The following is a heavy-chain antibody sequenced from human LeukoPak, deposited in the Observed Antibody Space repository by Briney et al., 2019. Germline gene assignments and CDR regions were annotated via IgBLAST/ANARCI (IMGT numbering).Heavy chain of an antibody. J-gene: IGHJ6*03. CDR2: IFHTGTT. Sequence: PSETLSLTCAVSGGSISSSNWWSWVRQPPGKRREWIGRIFHTGTTDYKTSLKGRVTISVDKSKNQFSLKLTSVTAADTAVYYCARLTPTTLSLYYYYMDVWGKGTTVTVSS. D-gene: IGHD2/OR15-2a*01. CDR3: ARLTPTTLSLYYYYMDV. CDR1: GGSISSSNW. V-gene: IGHV4-4*02.